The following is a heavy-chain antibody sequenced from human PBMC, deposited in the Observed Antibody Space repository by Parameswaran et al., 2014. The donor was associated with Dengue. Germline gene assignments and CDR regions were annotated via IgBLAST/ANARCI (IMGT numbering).Heavy chain of an antibody. Sequence: QMPGKGGWSGLGVSIIVGAPTTTRPSKSRVTISVDTSKNQFSLKLSSVTAADTAVYYCARHGGGYYGSGSYFHWYFDLWGRGTLVTVTS. D-gene: IGHD3-10*01. J-gene: IGHJ2*01. CDR3: ARHGGGYYGSGSYFHWYFDL. V-gene: IGHV4-39*01. CDR2: SIIVGAP.